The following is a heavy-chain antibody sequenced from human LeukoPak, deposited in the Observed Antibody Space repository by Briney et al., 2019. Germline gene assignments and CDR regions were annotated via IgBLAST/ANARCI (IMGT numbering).Heavy chain of an antibody. D-gene: IGHD6-19*01. CDR3: ARRSTVAGRGRFDP. V-gene: IGHV4-39*01. CDR2: IYYSGST. J-gene: IGHJ5*02. CDR1: GGSISTSTYY. Sequence: SETLSLTCTVSGGSISTSTYYWGWIRQPPGKGLEWIGNIYYSGSTYYNPSLKSRVTMSLDTSKNQFSLKLSSVTAADTAVYYCARRSTVAGRGRFDPWGQGTLVTVSS.